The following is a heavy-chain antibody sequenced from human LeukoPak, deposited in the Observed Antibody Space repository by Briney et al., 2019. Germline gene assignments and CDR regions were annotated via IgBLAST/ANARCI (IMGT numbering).Heavy chain of an antibody. CDR1: GYTFTGYY. D-gene: IGHD5-12*01. Sequence: ASVKVSCKASGYTFTGYYMPWVRQAPGQGLEWMGWINPNSGGTNYAQKFQGRVTMTRDTSISTAYMELSRLRSDDTAVYYCARDRGSGYVWNWFDPWGQGTLVTVSS. CDR3: ARDRGSGYVWNWFDP. V-gene: IGHV1-2*02. J-gene: IGHJ5*02. CDR2: INPNSGGT.